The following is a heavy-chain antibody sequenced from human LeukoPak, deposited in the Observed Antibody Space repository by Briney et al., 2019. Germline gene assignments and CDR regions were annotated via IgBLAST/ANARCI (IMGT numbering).Heavy chain of an antibody. CDR2: IHYSGNT. CDR3: ARLGAGPTYYDFWSGYSSFYFDY. V-gene: IGHV4-39*01. J-gene: IGHJ4*02. Sequence: PSETLSLTCTVSGGSTSSSNYHWGWIRQPPGKGPEWIGGIHYSGNTYYNPSLKSRVTISVDTSKNQFSLKLSSVTAADTAVYYCARLGAGPTYYDFWSGYSSFYFDYWGQGTLVTVSS. D-gene: IGHD3-3*01. CDR1: GGSTSSSNYH.